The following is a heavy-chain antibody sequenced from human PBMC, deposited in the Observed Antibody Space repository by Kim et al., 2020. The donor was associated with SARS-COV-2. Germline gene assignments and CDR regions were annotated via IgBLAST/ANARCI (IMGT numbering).Heavy chain of an antibody. J-gene: IGHJ5*02. D-gene: IGHD1-26*01. CDR3: ARVGAPNNWFDP. V-gene: IGHV4-59*01. Sequence: SETLSLTCTVTGGSISSYYWSWIRQPPGKGMEWIGYIYYSGSTNYNPSLKSRVTISVDTSKNQFSLKLRSVTAADTAVYYCARVGAPNNWFDPWGQGTLV. CDR1: GGSISSYY. CDR2: IYYSGST.